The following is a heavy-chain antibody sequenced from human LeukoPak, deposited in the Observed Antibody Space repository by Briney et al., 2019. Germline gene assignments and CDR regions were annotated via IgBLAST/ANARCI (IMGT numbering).Heavy chain of an antibody. D-gene: IGHD2-21*01. V-gene: IGHV4-59*01. J-gene: IGHJ4*02. CDR1: GGSISSYY. CDR2: IYYSGST. Sequence: SETLSLTCTVSGGSISSYYRSWIRQPPGKGLEWIGYIYYSGSTNYNPSLKSRVTISVDTSKNQFSLKLSSVTAADTAVYYCARYTGGGDIDYWGQGTLVTVSS. CDR3: ARYTGGGDIDY.